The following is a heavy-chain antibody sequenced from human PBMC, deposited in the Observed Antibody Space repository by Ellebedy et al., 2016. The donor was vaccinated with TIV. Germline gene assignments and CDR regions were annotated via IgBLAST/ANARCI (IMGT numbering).Heavy chain of an antibody. D-gene: IGHD5-24*01. Sequence: AASVQVSCKASGYSFTSHGISWVRQAPGQGLQWMGWVTAYNRDTYYAQNFQGRVTFTTDTSSSTAYMELRSLRSDDTGVYYCARGAMALSWGQGTLVTVSS. J-gene: IGHJ5*02. CDR1: GYSFTSHG. V-gene: IGHV1-18*01. CDR3: ARGAMALS. CDR2: VTAYNRDT.